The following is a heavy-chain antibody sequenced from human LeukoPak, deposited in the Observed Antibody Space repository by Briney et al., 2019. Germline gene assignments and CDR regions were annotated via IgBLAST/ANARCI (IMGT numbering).Heavy chain of an antibody. CDR1: GFTFSSYA. V-gene: IGHV3-30-3*01. J-gene: IGHJ4*02. CDR3: ARDQGRTVAGRGYYYFDY. Sequence: GRSLRLSCAASGFTFSSYAMHWVRQAPGKGLEWVAVISYDGSNKYYADSVKGRFTISRDNSKNTLYLQMNSLRAEDTAVYYCARDQGRTVAGRGYYYFDYWGQGTLVTVSS. D-gene: IGHD6-19*01. CDR2: ISYDGSNK.